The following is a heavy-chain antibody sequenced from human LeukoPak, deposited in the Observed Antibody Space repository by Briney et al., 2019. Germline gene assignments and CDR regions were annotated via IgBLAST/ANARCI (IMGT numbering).Heavy chain of an antibody. D-gene: IGHD3-22*01. CDR3: AKEWAQYYDSSGYYLDY. CDR1: GFTLNNYC. Sequence: PGGALRPSFSTSGFTLNNYCIHWVRHAPSKGLVWVGVILYDGSNKYYADSVKGRFTISRDNSKNTLYLQMNSLRAEDTAVYYCAKEWAQYYDSSGYYLDYWGQGTLVTVSS. CDR2: ILYDGSNK. V-gene: IGHV3-30*18. J-gene: IGHJ4*02.